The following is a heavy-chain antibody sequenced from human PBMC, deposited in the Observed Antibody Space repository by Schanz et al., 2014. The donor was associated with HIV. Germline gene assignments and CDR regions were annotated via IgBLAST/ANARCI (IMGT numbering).Heavy chain of an antibody. CDR3: ARGDFGGNSVDY. V-gene: IGHV4-31*03. J-gene: IGHJ4*01. Sequence: QVQLQESGPGLVKPSQTLSLTCTVSGGSISSGGYYWSWIRQYPGKGLEWIGYIYYSGSTNYNPSLKGRVTISMDTSKNQFSWKLNAVTAADTAVYFCARGDFGGNSVDYWGHGNLVTVSA. CDR1: GGSISSGGYY. CDR2: IYYSGST. D-gene: IGHD2-21*02.